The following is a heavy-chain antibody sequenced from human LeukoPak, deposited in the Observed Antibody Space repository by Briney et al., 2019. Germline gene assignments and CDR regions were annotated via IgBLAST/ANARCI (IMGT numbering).Heavy chain of an antibody. Sequence: SVKVSCKASGGTFSSYAISWVRQAPGQGLEWMGGIIPIFGTANYAQKFQGRVTITADKSTSTAYTELSSLRSEDTAVYYCAREGAPYNYYDSSGYYYPWGQGTLLAVS. V-gene: IGHV1-69*06. D-gene: IGHD3-22*01. CDR2: IIPIFGTA. CDR1: GGTFSSYA. J-gene: IGHJ4*02. CDR3: AREGAPYNYYDSSGYYYP.